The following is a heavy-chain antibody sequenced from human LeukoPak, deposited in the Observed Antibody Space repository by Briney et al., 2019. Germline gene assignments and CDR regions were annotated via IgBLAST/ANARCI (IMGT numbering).Heavy chain of an antibody. D-gene: IGHD6-25*01. CDR1: GGSFSGYY. J-gene: IGHJ4*02. Sequence: SETLSLTCAVYGGSFSGYYWSWIRQPPGKGLEWIGEINHSGSTNYNPSLKSRVTISVDTSKNQFSLKLSSVTAADTAVYYCARRYSSGYDYWGQGTLVTVSS. CDR3: ARRYSSGYDY. CDR2: INHSGST. V-gene: IGHV4-34*01.